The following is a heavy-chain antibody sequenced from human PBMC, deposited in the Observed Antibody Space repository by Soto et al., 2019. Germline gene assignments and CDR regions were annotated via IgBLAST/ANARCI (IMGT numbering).Heavy chain of an antibody. CDR1: GGSFSGYY. CDR3: AVRNSGYVSMDWFDP. D-gene: IGHD5-12*01. V-gene: IGHV4-34*01. J-gene: IGHJ5*02. Sequence: SETLSLTCAVYGGSFSGYYWSWIRQPPGKGLEWIGEINHSGSTNYNPSLKSRVTISVDTSKNQFSLKLSSVTAADTAVYYCAVRNSGYVSMDWFDPWGQGTLVT. CDR2: INHSGST.